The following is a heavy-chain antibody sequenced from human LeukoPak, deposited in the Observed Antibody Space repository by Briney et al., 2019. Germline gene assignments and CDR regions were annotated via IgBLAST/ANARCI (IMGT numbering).Heavy chain of an antibody. Sequence: SETLSLTCTVSGGSINNYYWSWIRQPPGKGLEWIGYIYYSGSTNYNPSLKSRVTISADTSQNQFSLKLSSVTAADTAVYYCARDLVGSGYAFDYWGQGTLVTVSS. CDR3: ARDLVGSGYAFDY. J-gene: IGHJ4*02. CDR2: IYYSGST. CDR1: GGSINNYY. V-gene: IGHV4-59*12. D-gene: IGHD3-3*01.